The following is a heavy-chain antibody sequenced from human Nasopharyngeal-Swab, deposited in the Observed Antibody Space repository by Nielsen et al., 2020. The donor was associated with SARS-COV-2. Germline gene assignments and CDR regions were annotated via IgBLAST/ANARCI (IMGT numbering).Heavy chain of an antibody. Sequence: GESLKISCVASGFTFSSYWMQWVRQPPGKGLEWVARINSDGRNKDHADCLQGRFTIARDNAKNEVYLQLNGLGDEDTAVYYCGRAGSYRMDYWGQGTLVTVSS. J-gene: IGHJ4*02. V-gene: IGHV3-74*01. D-gene: IGHD1-14*01. CDR2: INSDGRNK. CDR1: GFTFSSYW. CDR3: GRAGSYRMDY.